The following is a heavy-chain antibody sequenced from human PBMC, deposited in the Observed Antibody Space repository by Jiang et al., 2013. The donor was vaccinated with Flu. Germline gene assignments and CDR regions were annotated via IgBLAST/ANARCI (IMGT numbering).Heavy chain of an antibody. CDR2: ISNGGTFQ. CDR3: ARLGFNSGVWYFD. CDR1: GFTFSSYA. Sequence: VQLVESGGGVVQPGRSLRLSCAASGFTFSSYAFHWVRQAPGKGLEWVAVISNGGTFQYFADSVKGRFTISRDNSKNTLFLQMNSLRAEDTAVYYCARLGFNSGVWYFD. D-gene: IGHD2-15*01. V-gene: IGHV3-30*01. J-gene: IGHJ2*01.